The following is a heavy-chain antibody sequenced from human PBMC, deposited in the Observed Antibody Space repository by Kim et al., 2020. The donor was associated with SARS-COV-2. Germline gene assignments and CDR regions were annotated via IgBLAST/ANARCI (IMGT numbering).Heavy chain of an antibody. CDR2: IKSKTDGGTT. V-gene: IGHV3-15*01. CDR3: TTDINWTPRWAYY. J-gene: IGHJ4*02. CDR1: GFTFSNAW. D-gene: IGHD1-20*01. Sequence: GGSLRLSCAASGFTFSNAWMSWVRQAPGKGLEWVGRIKSKTDGGTTDYAAPVKGRFTISRDDSKNTLYLQMNSLKTEDTAMYYCTTDINWTPRWAYYWGQGTLVTVSS.